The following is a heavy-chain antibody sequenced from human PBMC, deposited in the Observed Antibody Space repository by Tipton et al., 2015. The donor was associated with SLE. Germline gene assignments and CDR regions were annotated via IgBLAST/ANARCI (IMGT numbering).Heavy chain of an antibody. J-gene: IGHJ1*01. CDR2: ISSSSSYI. CDR1: GFTFSSYS. V-gene: IGHV3-21*01. Sequence: SLRLSCAASGFTFSSYSMNWVRQAPGKGLEWVSSISSSSSYIYYADSVKGRFTISRDSSKNTLYMQMNSLGAEDTAVYFCARTADCSSTTCYTGGGYFQHWGQGTLVTVSS. D-gene: IGHD2-2*02. CDR3: ARTADCSSTTCYTGGGYFQH.